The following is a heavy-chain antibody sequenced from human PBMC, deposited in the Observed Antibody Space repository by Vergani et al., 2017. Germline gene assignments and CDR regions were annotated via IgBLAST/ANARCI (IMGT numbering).Heavy chain of an antibody. CDR3: ARRSSYFYYYMDV. CDR1: GYNFSNYW. Sequence: EVQLVQSGAEVKKPGESLKISCKGSGYNFSNYWIAWVRQMPGKGLEWMGIIYPGDSETIYGPSFQGQVTISADKSISSAYLEWSSLKASDTAMYYCARRSSYFYYYMDVWATGTTFIVSS. V-gene: IGHV5-51*03. J-gene: IGHJ6*03. D-gene: IGHD3-10*01. CDR2: IYPGDSET.